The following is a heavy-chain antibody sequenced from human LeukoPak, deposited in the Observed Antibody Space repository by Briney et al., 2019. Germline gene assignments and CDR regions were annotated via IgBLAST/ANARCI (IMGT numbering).Heavy chain of an antibody. CDR2: IWYDGSNK. CDR3: ARDHYDSSGSYYIDY. V-gene: IGHV3-33*01. Sequence: GSSLRLSCAASGFTFSSFGMHWVRQAPGKGLEWVAVIWYDGSNKYYADSVKGRFTISRDTSKNTLYLQMNSLRAEDTAVYYCARDHYDSSGSYYIDYWGQGALVTVSS. D-gene: IGHD3-22*01. CDR1: GFTFSSFG. J-gene: IGHJ4*02.